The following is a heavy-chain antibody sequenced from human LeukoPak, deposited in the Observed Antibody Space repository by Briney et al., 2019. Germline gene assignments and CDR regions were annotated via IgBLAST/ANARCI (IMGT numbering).Heavy chain of an antibody. V-gene: IGHV3-30-3*01. D-gene: IGHD2-2*01. J-gene: IGHJ4*02. CDR1: GFTFKSHA. CDR2: ISYDATKK. Sequence: GGSLRLSCAASGFTFKSHAMHWVRQAPGKGLEWVAFISYDATKKDYVDSVRGRFTVSRDNSKSTLYLQMNSLRLEDTAVYYCARDLSTCYATDYWGQGILVTVSS. CDR3: ARDLSTCYATDY.